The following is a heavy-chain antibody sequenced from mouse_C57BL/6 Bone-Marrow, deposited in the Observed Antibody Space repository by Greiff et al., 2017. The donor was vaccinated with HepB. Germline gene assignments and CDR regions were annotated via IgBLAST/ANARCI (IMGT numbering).Heavy chain of an antibody. V-gene: IGHV1-50*01. D-gene: IGHD1-1*01. Sequence: QVQLQQPGAELVKPGASVKLSCKASGYTFTSYWMQWVKQRPGQGLEWIGEIDPSDSYTNYNQKFKGKATLTVDTSSSTAYMQLSSLTSEDSAVYYCAREHLFVTTVVAPDYWGQGTTLTVSS. CDR2: IDPSDSYT. CDR3: AREHLFVTTVVAPDY. J-gene: IGHJ2*01. CDR1: GYTFTSYW.